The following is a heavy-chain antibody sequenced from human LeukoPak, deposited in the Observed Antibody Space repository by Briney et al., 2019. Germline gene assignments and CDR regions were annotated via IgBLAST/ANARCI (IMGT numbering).Heavy chain of an antibody. D-gene: IGHD6-13*01. Sequence: SETLSLTCTVSGGSISSGSYYWSWIRQPAGKGLEWIGSIYHSGSTYYNPSLKSRVTISVDTSKNQFSLKLSSVTAADTAVYYCARALWYSSSSNWFDPWGQGTLVTVSS. J-gene: IGHJ5*02. CDR2: IYHSGST. CDR1: GGSISSGSYY. CDR3: ARALWYSSSSNWFDP. V-gene: IGHV4-39*07.